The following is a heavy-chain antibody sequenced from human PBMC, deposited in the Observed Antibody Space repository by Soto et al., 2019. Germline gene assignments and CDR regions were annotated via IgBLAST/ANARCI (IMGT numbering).Heavy chain of an antibody. CDR1: GFTFSDYA. V-gene: IGHV3-23*01. D-gene: IGHD4-4*01. CDR3: ATTTVTHFDY. Sequence: GGSLRLSCAASGFTFSDYAMNWVRQAPGKGLEWVSTISGSGGSTYYADSVKGRFTISRDTSKNTLYLQMNSLRAEDTAVYYCATTTVTHFDYWGQGAPVTVSS. CDR2: ISGSGGST. J-gene: IGHJ4*02.